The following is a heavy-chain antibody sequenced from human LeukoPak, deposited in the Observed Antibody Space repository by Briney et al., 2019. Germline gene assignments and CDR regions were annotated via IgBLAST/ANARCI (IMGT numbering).Heavy chain of an antibody. CDR1: VYTFTAYY. Sequence: ASVKVSSKASVYTFTAYYMHWVRQAPGQGLEWMGWINPNSGGTNYAQKFQGRVTMTRDTSISTAYMELSRLRSDDTAVYYCARGYCSGGSCSNWFDPWGQGTLVTVSS. CDR2: INPNSGGT. J-gene: IGHJ5*02. CDR3: ARGYCSGGSCSNWFDP. D-gene: IGHD2-15*01. V-gene: IGHV1-2*02.